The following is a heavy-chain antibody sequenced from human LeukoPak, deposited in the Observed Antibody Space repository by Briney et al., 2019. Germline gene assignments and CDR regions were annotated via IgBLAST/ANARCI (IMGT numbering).Heavy chain of an antibody. CDR2: ISTSSRYI. D-gene: IGHD2-2*01. CDR3: ARADCSGSTCYLRHSWFDP. V-gene: IGHV3-21*06. J-gene: IGHJ5*02. CDR1: GFTLSTFD. Sequence: GPLRLSCAASGFTLSTFDMNWVRQAPGKGLEWVSSISTSSRYIYYRDSVKGRFTISRDDAKNSLYLQMNSLTVEDTAVYYCARADCSGSTCYLRHSWFDPWGQGTLVTVSS.